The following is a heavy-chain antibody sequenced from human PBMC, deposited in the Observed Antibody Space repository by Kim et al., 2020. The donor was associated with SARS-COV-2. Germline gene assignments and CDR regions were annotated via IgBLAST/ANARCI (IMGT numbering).Heavy chain of an antibody. CDR3: ARDSIRYCSGGSCYKDV. V-gene: IGHV3-21*01. Sequence: VRGRFTISGDNAKNSLYLQMNSLRAEDTAVYYCARDSIRYCSGGSCYKDVWGQGTTVTVSS. J-gene: IGHJ6*03. D-gene: IGHD2-15*01.